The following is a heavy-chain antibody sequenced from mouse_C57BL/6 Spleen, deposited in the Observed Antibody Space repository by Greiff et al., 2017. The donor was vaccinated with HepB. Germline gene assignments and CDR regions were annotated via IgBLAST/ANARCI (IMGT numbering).Heavy chain of an antibody. CDR2: INPGSGGT. CDR1: GYAFTNYL. D-gene: IGHD6-2*01. Sequence: VQLQQSGAELVRPGTSVKVSCKASGYAFTNYLIEWVKQRPGQGLEWIGVINPGSGGTNYNEKFKGKATLTAEQSSSTAYMQLSSLTSEDSAVYFCARGGLLSYWGQGTLVTVSA. J-gene: IGHJ3*01. V-gene: IGHV1-54*01. CDR3: ARGGLLSY.